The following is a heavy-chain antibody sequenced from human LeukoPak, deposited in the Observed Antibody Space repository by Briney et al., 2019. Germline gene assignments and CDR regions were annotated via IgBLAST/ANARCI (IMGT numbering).Heavy chain of an antibody. CDR2: INHSGST. J-gene: IGHJ4*02. Sequence: SETLSLTCAVYGGSFSGYYWSWIRQPPGKGLEWIGEINHSGSTNYNPSLKSRVTISVDKSKNQFSLKLSSVTAADTAVYYCAGDYYDSSGYSLGDYWGQGTLVTVSS. CDR1: GGSFSGYY. V-gene: IGHV4-34*01. CDR3: AGDYYDSSGYSLGDY. D-gene: IGHD3-22*01.